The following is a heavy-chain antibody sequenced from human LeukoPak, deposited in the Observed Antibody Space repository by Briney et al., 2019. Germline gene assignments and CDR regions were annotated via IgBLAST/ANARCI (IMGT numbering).Heavy chain of an antibody. CDR2: FDPEDGET. Sequence: ASVKLSCKASGYRFTSNYIHWVRQAPGKGLEWMGGFDPEDGETIYAQKFQGRVTMTEDTSTDTAYMELSSLRSEDTAVYYCATGVHYYGSGSYYNFDYWGQGTLVSVSS. D-gene: IGHD3-10*01. J-gene: IGHJ4*02. CDR3: ATGVHYYGSGSYYNFDY. CDR1: GYRFTSNY. V-gene: IGHV1-24*01.